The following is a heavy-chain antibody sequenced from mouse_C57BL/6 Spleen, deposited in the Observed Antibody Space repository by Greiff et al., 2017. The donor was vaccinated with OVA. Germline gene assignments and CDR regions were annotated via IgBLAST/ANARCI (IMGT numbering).Heavy chain of an antibody. CDR2: IDPSDSYT. J-gene: IGHJ2*01. CDR1: GYTFTSYW. D-gene: IGHD3-2*02. CDR3: ARSAAQADFDY. V-gene: IGHV1-50*01. Sequence: VQLQQPGAELVKPGASVKLSCKASGYTFTSYWMQWVKQRPGQGLEWIGEIDPSDSYTNYNQKFKGKATLTVDTSSSTAYMQLSSLTSEDSAVYYCARSAAQADFDYWGQGTTLTVSS.